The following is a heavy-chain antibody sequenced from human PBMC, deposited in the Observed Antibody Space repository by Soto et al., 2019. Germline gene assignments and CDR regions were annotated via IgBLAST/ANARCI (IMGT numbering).Heavy chain of an antibody. V-gene: IGHV1-2*02. CDR3: ARGDYGTGGYPFPYFDY. Sequence: HEHLVQSGAEVKRPGASLKVSCKASGYSFTGYYIHWVRQAPGQGREWMGWINPDSGATNYAQNLQGRVTLTSDTSISTASMDLTSLTSDDTAVYYCARGDYGTGGYPFPYFDYWGQGTLVIVSS. CDR1: GYSFTGYY. D-gene: IGHD2-8*02. CDR2: INPDSGAT. J-gene: IGHJ4*02.